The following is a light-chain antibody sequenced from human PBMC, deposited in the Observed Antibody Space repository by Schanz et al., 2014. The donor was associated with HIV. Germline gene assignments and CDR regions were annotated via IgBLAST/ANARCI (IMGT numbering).Light chain of an antibody. V-gene: IGLV2-23*02. CDR3: CSYVDSSTFV. Sequence: QSALTQPASVSGSPGQSITLSCTGSNSDLGSYGLVSWYQQHPGKSPKLLIYGVTKRPSGVSPRFSGSKSGNTASLTISGLQGEDEADYYCCSYVDSSTFVFGTGTKLTVL. J-gene: IGLJ1*01. CDR2: GVT. CDR1: NSDLGSYGL.